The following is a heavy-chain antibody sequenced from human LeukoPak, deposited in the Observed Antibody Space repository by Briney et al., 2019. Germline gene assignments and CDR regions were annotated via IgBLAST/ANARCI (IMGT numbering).Heavy chain of an antibody. V-gene: IGHV3-7*01. CDR3: AKSGTAMVRDHFDY. J-gene: IGHJ4*02. D-gene: IGHD5-18*01. CDR2: IKQDGSEK. Sequence: GGSLRLSCAASGFTFSSYWMSWVRQAPGKGLEWVANIKQDGSEKYYVDSVKGRFTISRDNAKNSLYLQMNSLRAEDTAVYYCAKSGTAMVRDHFDYWGQGTLVTVSS. CDR1: GFTFSSYW.